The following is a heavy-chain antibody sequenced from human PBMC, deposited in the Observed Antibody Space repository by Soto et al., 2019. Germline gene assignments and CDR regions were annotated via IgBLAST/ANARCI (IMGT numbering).Heavy chain of an antibody. J-gene: IGHJ6*02. CDR1: GGSISSSSYY. V-gene: IGHV4-39*01. D-gene: IGHD6-13*01. Sequence: SETLSLTCTVSGGSISSSSYYWGWIRQPPGKGLEWIGSIYYSGSTYYNPSLKSRVTISVDTSKNQFSLKLSSVTAADTAVYYCARRKRIAAAGTLYYGMDVWGQGTTVTVS. CDR3: ARRKRIAAAGTLYYGMDV. CDR2: IYYSGST.